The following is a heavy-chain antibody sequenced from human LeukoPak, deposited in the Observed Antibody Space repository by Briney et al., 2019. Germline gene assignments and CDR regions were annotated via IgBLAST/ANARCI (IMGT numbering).Heavy chain of an antibody. J-gene: IGHJ3*02. CDR2: INIGGNTI. CDR1: GFTFSDYY. D-gene: IGHD6-6*01. V-gene: IGHV3-11*04. CDR3: ARDLRQLVHSLPDAFDI. Sequence: GGSLRLSCAASGFTFSDYYMSWIRQAPGKGLEWVAYINIGGNTIYYADSVKGRFTISRDNAKNSLYLQMNSLRAEDTAVYYCARDLRQLVHSLPDAFDIWGQGTMVTVSS.